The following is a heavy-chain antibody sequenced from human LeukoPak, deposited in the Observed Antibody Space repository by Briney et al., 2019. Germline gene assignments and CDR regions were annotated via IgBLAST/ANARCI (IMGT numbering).Heavy chain of an antibody. D-gene: IGHD3-22*01. V-gene: IGHV1-2*06. CDR1: GYTFTGYY. CDR2: INPNSGGT. J-gene: IGHJ5*02. CDR3: ARALTYYDSSGYYLVNWFDP. Sequence: ASVKVSCKASGYTFTGYYMRWVRQAPGQGLEWMGRINPNSGGTKYAQKFQGRVTMTRDTSISTAYMELSRLRSDDTAVYYCARALTYYDSSGYYLVNWFDPWGQETLVTVSS.